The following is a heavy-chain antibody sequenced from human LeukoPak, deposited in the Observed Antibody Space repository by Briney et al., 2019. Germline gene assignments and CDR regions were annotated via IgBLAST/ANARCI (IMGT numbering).Heavy chain of an antibody. Sequence: GGSLRLSCAASEFAFSTYNMNWVRQAPGKGLEWVSYISTGSSTTYYADSVKGRFTISRDNSKNTLYLQMNSLRAEDTAVYYCAKEGFDSWGQGTLVTVSS. V-gene: IGHV3-48*01. CDR2: ISTGSSTT. CDR1: EFAFSTYN. CDR3: AKEGFDS. J-gene: IGHJ4*02.